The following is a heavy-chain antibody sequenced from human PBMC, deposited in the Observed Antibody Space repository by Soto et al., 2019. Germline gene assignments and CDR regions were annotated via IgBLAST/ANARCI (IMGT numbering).Heavy chain of an antibody. J-gene: IGHJ4*02. CDR1: GASISSYY. CDR2: IYYSGST. CDR3: ARLYCSGGSCTFDY. Sequence: PSETLSLTCTVSGASISSYYWSWIRQPPGKGLEWIGYIYYSGSTNHNPSLKSRVTISIDTSKNQLSLKLSSVTAADTAVYYCARLYCSGGSCTFDYWGQGTLVT. D-gene: IGHD2-15*01. V-gene: IGHV4-59*12.